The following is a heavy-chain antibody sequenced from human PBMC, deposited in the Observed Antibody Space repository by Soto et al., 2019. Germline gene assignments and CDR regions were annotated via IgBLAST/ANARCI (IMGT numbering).Heavy chain of an antibody. J-gene: IGHJ4*02. D-gene: IGHD4-4*01. CDR3: ARYHSIYYFDY. V-gene: IGHV4-31*03. Sequence: QVQLQESGPGLVKPSQTLSLTCTVSGGSISSGGYYWSWIRQHPGKGLEWIGYIYNSGSTYYSPSLKSRVPISVNTPKNQCTLKLSSVPAAYTAMYFCARYHSIYYFDYWGQGSLVTVSS. CDR2: IYNSGST. CDR1: GGSISSGGYY.